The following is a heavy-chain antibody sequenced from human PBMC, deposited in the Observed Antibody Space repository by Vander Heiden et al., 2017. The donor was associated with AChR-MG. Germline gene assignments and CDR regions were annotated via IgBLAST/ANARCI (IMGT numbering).Heavy chain of an antibody. V-gene: IGHV1-2*02. D-gene: IGHD2-15*01. CDR3: ARDGGYCSGGRCPLFDY. CDR1: GYTFTDYY. Sequence: QVQLVQSGAEVKKPGASVKVSCKASGYTFTDYYMHWVRQAPGQGLEWMGWINPNSGGTKYAQKFQGRVTMTRDTSISTAYMELSRLRSDDTAVYYCARDGGYCSGGRCPLFDYWGQGTLFTVAS. CDR2: INPNSGGT. J-gene: IGHJ4*02.